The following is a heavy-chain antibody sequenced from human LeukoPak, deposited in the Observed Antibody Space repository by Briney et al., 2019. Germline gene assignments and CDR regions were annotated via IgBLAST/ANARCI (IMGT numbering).Heavy chain of an antibody. D-gene: IGHD6-13*01. J-gene: IGHJ4*02. CDR1: GGSISSGDYY. Sequence: SETLSLTCTVSGGSISSGDYYWSWIRQPPGKGLEWIGYIYYSGSTYYNPSLKSRVTISVDTSKNQFSLKLSSVTAADTAVYYCARVGEIAAAGTFRHWGQGTLVTVSS. V-gene: IGHV4-30-4*08. CDR2: IYYSGST. CDR3: ARVGEIAAAGTFRH.